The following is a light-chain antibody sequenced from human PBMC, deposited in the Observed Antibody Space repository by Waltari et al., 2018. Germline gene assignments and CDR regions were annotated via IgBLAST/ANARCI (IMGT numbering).Light chain of an antibody. CDR3: QQYNNWPPWT. J-gene: IGKJ1*01. CDR2: GAS. CDR1: QSVSSN. V-gene: IGKV3-15*01. Sequence: TVMTQSPATLSVSPGERATLSSRASQSVSSNLAWYQQKPGQAPRLLIYGASTRATGIPARFSGSGSGTEFTLTISSLQSEDFAVYYCQQYNNWPPWTFGQGTKVEIK.